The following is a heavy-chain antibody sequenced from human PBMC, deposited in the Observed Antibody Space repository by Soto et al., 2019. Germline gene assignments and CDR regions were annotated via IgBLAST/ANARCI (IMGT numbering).Heavy chain of an antibody. Sequence: ASVKVSCKASGYTFTSYYMHWVRQAPGQGLEWMGIINPSGGSTSYAQKFQGRVTMTRDTSTSTVYMELSSLRSEDTAVYYCAGDSTRASGPYYYYYMDVWGKGTTVTSP. CDR1: GYTFTSYY. V-gene: IGHV1-46*01. CDR3: AGDSTRASGPYYYYYMDV. D-gene: IGHD3-10*01. J-gene: IGHJ6*03. CDR2: INPSGGST.